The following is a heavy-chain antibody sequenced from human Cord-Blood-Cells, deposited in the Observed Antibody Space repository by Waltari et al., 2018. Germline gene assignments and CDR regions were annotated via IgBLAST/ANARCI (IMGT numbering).Heavy chain of an antibody. CDR1: GYTFTGYY. CDR2: INPNSGGT. Sequence: QVQLVQSGAEVKKPGASVKVSCKASGYTFTGYYMHWVRQAPGQGLEWMGWINPNSGGTNYSQKFQGRVTMTRDTSISTAYMELSRLRSDDTAVYYCARDRFFPRSNSHFDYWGQGTLVTVSS. D-gene: IGHD4-4*01. CDR3: ARDRFFPRSNSHFDY. V-gene: IGHV1-2*02. J-gene: IGHJ4*02.